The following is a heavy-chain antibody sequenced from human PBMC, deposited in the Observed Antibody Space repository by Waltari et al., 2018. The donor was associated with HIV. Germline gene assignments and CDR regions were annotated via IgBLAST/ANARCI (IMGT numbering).Heavy chain of an antibody. CDR2: IYANTGDT. V-gene: IGHV1-2*02. J-gene: IGHJ3*01. CDR3: ARQMTFYDAFDV. CDR1: GFSLTGYY. Sequence: QVQMVQSGAEVKKPGASVKVSCKTSGFSLTGYYIHWVRQAPGQGLEWMGWIYANTGDTNEGLQFEGRVTMTRDTSIRTAYMELRTLRSDDTALYYCARQMTFYDAFDVWGQGTVVTVSS.